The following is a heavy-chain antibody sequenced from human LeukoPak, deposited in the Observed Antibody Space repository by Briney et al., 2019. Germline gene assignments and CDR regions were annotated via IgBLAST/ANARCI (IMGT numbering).Heavy chain of an antibody. V-gene: IGHV4-34*01. CDR2: INHSGST. Sequence: SETLSLTCAVYGGSFSGYYWSWIRQPPAKGLEWIGEINHSGSTNYNPSLKSRVTISVDTSKNQFSLNLSSVTAADTAVYYCARGPRPCSSTSCYPVYFDYWGQGTLVTVSS. CDR3: ARGPRPCSSTSCYPVYFDY. CDR1: GGSFSGYY. D-gene: IGHD2-2*01. J-gene: IGHJ4*02.